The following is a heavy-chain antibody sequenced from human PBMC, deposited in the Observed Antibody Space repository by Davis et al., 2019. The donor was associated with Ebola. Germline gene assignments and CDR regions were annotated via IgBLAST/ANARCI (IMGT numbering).Heavy chain of an antibody. V-gene: IGHV3-43D*03. CDR1: GFTFDDYA. Sequence: GGSLRPSCAASGFTFDDYAMYWVRQAPGEGLEWVALICLDGGSASYADSVKGRFTISRDNSKNSLYLQMKSLRTEDTALYYCAKDTGRGGIAPAGTIDYWGQGTLVTVSS. J-gene: IGHJ4*02. CDR3: AKDTGRGGIAPAGTIDY. D-gene: IGHD6-13*01. CDR2: ICLDGGSA.